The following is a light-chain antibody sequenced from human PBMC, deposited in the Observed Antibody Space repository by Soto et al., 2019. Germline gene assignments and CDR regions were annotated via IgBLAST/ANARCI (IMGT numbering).Light chain of an antibody. Sequence: DIQITQSPSTLSASVGDRVTITCRASQSISSWLAWYQQKPGKAPKLLIYKASSLESGVPSRFSGSGSGTEFTLTISSLQPDDFATYYCQQYNSSSITFGQGTRLEIK. CDR1: QSISSW. V-gene: IGKV1-5*03. J-gene: IGKJ5*01. CDR3: QQYNSSSIT. CDR2: KAS.